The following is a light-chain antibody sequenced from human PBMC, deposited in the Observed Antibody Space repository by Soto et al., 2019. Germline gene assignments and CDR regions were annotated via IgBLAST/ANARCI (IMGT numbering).Light chain of an antibody. CDR3: HQYDSWT. J-gene: IGKJ1*01. V-gene: IGKV3-20*01. CDR1: QSVSSSF. CDR2: VAS. Sequence: EIVLTQSPGTLSLSPGERATLSCRASQSVSSSFLAWYQQKPGQAPRLLIYVASSRATGVPDRFSGSGSGTDFTLTITRLEPEDFAVYYCHQYDSWTFGQGTKVDIK.